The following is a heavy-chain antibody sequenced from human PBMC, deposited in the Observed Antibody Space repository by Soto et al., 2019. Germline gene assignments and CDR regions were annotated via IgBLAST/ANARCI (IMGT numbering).Heavy chain of an antibody. V-gene: IGHV1-18*04. CDR1: GYTFTSYG. D-gene: IGHD2-2*01. CDR3: ARGKGVVVPAAIDWFDP. Sequence: QVQLVQSGAEVKKPGASVKVCSKASGYTFTSYGISWVRQAPGQGLEWMGWISAYNGNTNYAQKLQGRVTMTTDTSTSTAYMELRSLRSDDTAVYYCARGKGVVVPAAIDWFDPWGQRTLVTVSS. CDR2: ISAYNGNT. J-gene: IGHJ5*02.